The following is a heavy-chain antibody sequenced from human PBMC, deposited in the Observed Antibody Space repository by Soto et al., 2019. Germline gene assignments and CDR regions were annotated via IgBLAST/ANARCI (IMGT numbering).Heavy chain of an antibody. Sequence: EVQLLESGGGLVQPGGSLRLSCAASEFTFSSFVMSWVRQAPGKGLEWVSTISDSGGNTYYADSVKGRFTISRDNSKNPLYLKMNILRAEDTAIYYCAKGGVSRLASPDYWGQGTLVTVSS. CDR2: ISDSGGNT. CDR1: EFTFSSFV. CDR3: AKGGVSRLASPDY. J-gene: IGHJ4*02. V-gene: IGHV3-23*01. D-gene: IGHD3-10*01.